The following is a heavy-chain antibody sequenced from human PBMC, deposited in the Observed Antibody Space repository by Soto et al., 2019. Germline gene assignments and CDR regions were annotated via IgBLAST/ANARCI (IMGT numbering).Heavy chain of an antibody. CDR2: ISSSSSYI. V-gene: IGHV3-21*01. J-gene: IGHJ3*02. CDR3: AITTLSITPDAFDI. Sequence: GGSLRLSCAASGFTFSSYSMNWVRQAPGKGLEWVSSISSSSSYIYYADSVKGRFTISRDNAKNSLYLQMNSLRAEDTAVYYCAITTLSITPDAFDIWGQGTMVTVSS. CDR1: GFTFSSYS. D-gene: IGHD3-3*01.